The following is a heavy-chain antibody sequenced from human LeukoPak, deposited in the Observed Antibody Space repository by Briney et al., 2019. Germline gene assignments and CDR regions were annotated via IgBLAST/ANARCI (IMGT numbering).Heavy chain of an antibody. V-gene: IGHV3-30-3*01. CDR2: ISYDGSNK. Sequence: GRSLRLSCAASGFTFSSYAMHWVRQAPGKGLEWVAVISYDGSNKYYADSVKGRFTISRDNSKSTLYLQMNSLRAEDTAVYYCARDGNILTGFGDYWGQGTLVTVSS. D-gene: IGHD3-9*01. CDR1: GFTFSSYA. CDR3: ARDGNILTGFGDY. J-gene: IGHJ4*02.